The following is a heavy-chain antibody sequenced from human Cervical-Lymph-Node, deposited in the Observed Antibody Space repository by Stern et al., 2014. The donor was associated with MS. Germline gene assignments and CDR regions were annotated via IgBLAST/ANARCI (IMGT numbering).Heavy chain of an antibody. CDR3: ARRDIRFLEASFDQ. V-gene: IGHV2-5*02. Sequence: ESGPTLVKPTQTLTLTCTFSGFSLSTYGVSVGWIRQPPGKALEWLALSYWDDDKRYSPSQKSRLTITENTSKNQVVLTMTNMDPVDAATYCCARRDIRFLEASFDQWGQGTLVTVSS. CDR2: SYWDDDK. D-gene: IGHD3-3*01. J-gene: IGHJ4*02. CDR1: GFSLSTYGVS.